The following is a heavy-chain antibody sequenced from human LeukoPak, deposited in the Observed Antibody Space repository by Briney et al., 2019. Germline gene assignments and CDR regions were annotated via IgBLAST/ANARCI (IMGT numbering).Heavy chain of an antibody. CDR3: ARAYYYDSSGYYLKSAFDI. J-gene: IGHJ3*02. D-gene: IGHD3-22*01. V-gene: IGHV1-69*05. Sequence: SVKVSCKASGGTFTSYAISWVRQAPGQRLEWMGRIIPIFGTANYAQKFQGRVTITTDESTSTAYMELSSLRSEDTAVYYCARAYYYDSSGYYLKSAFDIWGQGTMVTVSS. CDR2: IIPIFGTA. CDR1: GGTFTSYA.